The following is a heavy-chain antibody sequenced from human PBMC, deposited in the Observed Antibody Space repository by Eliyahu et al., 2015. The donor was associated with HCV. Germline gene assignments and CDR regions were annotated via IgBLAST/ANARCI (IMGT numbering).Heavy chain of an antibody. Sequence: QVTLKESGPVLVRPAETLTLTCAVSGFSLNNRLGVSWIRQPPGKALEWLAHIFANDAKSYSTSLRSRLTISKDTSRSQVVLSLTNVGPVDTGTYYCARVSTELLLWNWWYYLDVWGKGTTVTVSS. CDR3: ARVSTELLLWNWWYYLDV. CDR1: GFSLNNRLG. V-gene: IGHV2-26*01. D-gene: IGHD2-15*01. CDR2: IFANDAK. J-gene: IGHJ6*03.